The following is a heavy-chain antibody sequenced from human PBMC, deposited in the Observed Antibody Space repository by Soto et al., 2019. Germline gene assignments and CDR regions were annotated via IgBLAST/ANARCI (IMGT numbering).Heavy chain of an antibody. Sequence: ASVKVSCKAAGYTFTGYFIHWVRQAPGQGLEWMGWINPHSGGTKYAQKFQGWVTMTRNTSIFTAYMELSRLRPSDTAVYYCARVGHHIRPGAYYYYDMDGWGQGTTVTVYS. CDR1: GYTFTGYF. CDR2: INPHSGGT. J-gene: IGHJ6*02. V-gene: IGHV1-2*04. CDR3: ARVGHHIRPGAYYYYDMDG. D-gene: IGHD1-20*01.